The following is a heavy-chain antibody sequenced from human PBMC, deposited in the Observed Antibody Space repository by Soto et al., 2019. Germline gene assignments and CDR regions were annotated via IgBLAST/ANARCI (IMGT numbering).Heavy chain of an antibody. CDR1: GGAFSGYY. Sequence: PSETLSLTCAVYGGAFSGYYWSWIRQPPGKGLEWIGEINHSGSTNYNPSLKSRVTISVDTSKNQFSLKLSSVTAADTAVYYCARVGKLLTDYYYYVMDVWSQGTTVTVSS. CDR2: INHSGST. D-gene: IGHD1-26*01. CDR3: ARVGKLLTDYYYYVMDV. V-gene: IGHV4-34*01. J-gene: IGHJ6*02.